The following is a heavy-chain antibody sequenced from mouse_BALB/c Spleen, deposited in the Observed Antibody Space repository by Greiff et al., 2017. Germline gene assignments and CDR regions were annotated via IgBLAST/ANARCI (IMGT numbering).Heavy chain of an antibody. CDR3: TRLITTAPYFDY. CDR1: GYTFTSYW. J-gene: IGHJ2*01. D-gene: IGHD1-2*01. V-gene: IGHV1-5*01. Sequence: EVQLQQSGTVLARPGASVKMSCKASGYTFTSYWMHWVKQRPGQGLEWIGAIYPGNSDTSYNQKFKGKAKLTAVTSTSTAYMELSSLTNEDSAVYYCTRLITTAPYFDYWGQGTTLTVSS. CDR2: IYPGNSDT.